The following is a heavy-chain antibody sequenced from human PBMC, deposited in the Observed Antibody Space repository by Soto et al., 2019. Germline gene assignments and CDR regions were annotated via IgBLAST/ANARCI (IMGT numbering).Heavy chain of an antibody. CDR2: ISNSGST. D-gene: IGHD5-18*01. CDR3: ATESGSTYGYFDH. CDR1: GGSISSGGYY. Sequence: TLSLTCTVSGGSISSGGYYWSWIRQQPGKGLEWIGYISNSGSTGYNPSLKTRLSMSVDRSKNQFTLRLTSVTAADTAVYFCATESGSTYGYFDHWGQGTQVTVSS. J-gene: IGHJ4*02. V-gene: IGHV4-30-4*08.